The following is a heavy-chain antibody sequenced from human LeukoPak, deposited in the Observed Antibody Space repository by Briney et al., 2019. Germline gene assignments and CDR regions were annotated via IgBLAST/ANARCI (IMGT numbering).Heavy chain of an antibody. CDR1: GGSFSGYY. CDR2: IYHSGST. CDR3: ARVYDYVWGSYRYIFDY. J-gene: IGHJ4*02. Sequence: SETLSLTCAVYGGSFSGYYWGWIRQPPGKGLEWIGSIYHSGSTYYNPSLKSRVTISVDTSKNQFSLKLSSVTAADTAVYYCARVYDYVWGSYRYIFDYWGQGTLVTVSS. V-gene: IGHV4-38-2*01. D-gene: IGHD3-16*02.